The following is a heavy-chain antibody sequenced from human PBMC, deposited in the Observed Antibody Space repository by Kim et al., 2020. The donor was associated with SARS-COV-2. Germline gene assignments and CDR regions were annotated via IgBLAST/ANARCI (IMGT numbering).Heavy chain of an antibody. CDR3: AKDITYYDILTGYDY. J-gene: IGHJ4*02. V-gene: IGHV3-9*01. D-gene: IGHD3-9*01. Sequence: APGKGRLTSSRDTAKNSLYLQMNSLRAEDTALYYCAKDITYYDILTGYDYWGQGTLVTVSS.